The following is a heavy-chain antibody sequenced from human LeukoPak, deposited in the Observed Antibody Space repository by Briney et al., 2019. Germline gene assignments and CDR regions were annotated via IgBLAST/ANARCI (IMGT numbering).Heavy chain of an antibody. Sequence: ASVKVSCKASGYTFTGYYMHWVRQAPGQGLEWMGWINPNSGGTNYAQKFQGRVTMTRDTSISTAYMELSRLRSDDTAGYYCARIGYSSSWSNWFDPWGQGTLVTVSS. V-gene: IGHV1-2*02. CDR2: INPNSGGT. CDR3: ARIGYSSSWSNWFDP. D-gene: IGHD6-13*01. J-gene: IGHJ5*02. CDR1: GYTFTGYY.